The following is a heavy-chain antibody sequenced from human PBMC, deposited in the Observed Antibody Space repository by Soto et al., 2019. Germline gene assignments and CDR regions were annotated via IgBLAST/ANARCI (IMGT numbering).Heavy chain of an antibody. V-gene: IGHV1-2*04. D-gene: IGHD3-10*01. CDR3: ARSLGYYGSGSYPFGAPYYYYGMDV. CDR2: INPNSGGT. Sequence: GASVKVSCKASGYTFTGYYMHWVRQAPGQGLEWMGWINPNSGGTNYAQKFQGWVTMTRDTSISTAYMELSRLRSDDTAVYYCARSLGYYGSGSYPFGAPYYYYGMDVWGQGTTVTVSS. J-gene: IGHJ6*02. CDR1: GYTFTGYY.